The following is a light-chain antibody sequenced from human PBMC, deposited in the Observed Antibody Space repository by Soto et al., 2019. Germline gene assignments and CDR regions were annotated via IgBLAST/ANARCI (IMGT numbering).Light chain of an antibody. CDR2: GIS. CDR3: QQYVTTPRT. V-gene: IGKV3-20*01. Sequence: EIVLTQSPGILSLSPGARATLSCRASQTVAYTSLAWYQQRPGQAPRLLIYGISTRATGTPDRFIGSGSGTAFTLTIGRLEPEDFAVYYCQQYVTTPRTFGQGIKVE. CDR1: QTVAYTS. J-gene: IGKJ1*01.